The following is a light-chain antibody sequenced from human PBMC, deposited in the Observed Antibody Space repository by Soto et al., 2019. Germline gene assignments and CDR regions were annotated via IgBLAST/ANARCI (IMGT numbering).Light chain of an antibody. Sequence: QSVLTQPASVSGSPGQSITISCTGTSSDVGGYNYVSWYQQHPGKAPKLMIYEVSNRPSGVSNRFSGSKSGNTASLTISGLQADDEADYYCRSYTSSSAYVFGHGTKGTVL. J-gene: IGLJ1*01. CDR1: SSDVGGYNY. CDR2: EVS. CDR3: RSYTSSSAYV. V-gene: IGLV2-14*01.